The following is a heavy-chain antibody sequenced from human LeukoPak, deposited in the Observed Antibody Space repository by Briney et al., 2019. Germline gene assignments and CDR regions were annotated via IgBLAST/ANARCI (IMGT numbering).Heavy chain of an antibody. Sequence: SETLSLTCTVSGGSISSYYWSWIRQPPGKGLEWIGYIYYSGSTNYNPSLKSRVTISVDTSKNPFSLKLSSVTAADTGVYYCVYYYGSGSVEYWGQGNLVTVSS. CDR3: VYYYGSGSVEY. V-gene: IGHV4-59*08. D-gene: IGHD3-10*01. J-gene: IGHJ4*02. CDR1: GGSISSYY. CDR2: IYYSGST.